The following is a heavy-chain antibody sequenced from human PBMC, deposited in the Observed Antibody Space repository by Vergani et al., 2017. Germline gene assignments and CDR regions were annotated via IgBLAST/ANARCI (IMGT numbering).Heavy chain of an antibody. CDR2: ISSSSSTI. V-gene: IGHV3-48*01. Sequence: EVQLVESGGGLVQPGGSLRLSCAASGFTFSSCSMNWVRQAPGKGLEWVSYISSSSSTIYYADSVKGRFTISRDNAKNSLYLQMNSLRAEDTAVYYCAGATGAGLYYYYYYYMDVWGKGTTVTVSS. D-gene: IGHD4-11*01. J-gene: IGHJ6*03. CDR3: AGATGAGLYYYYYYYMDV. CDR1: GFTFSSCS.